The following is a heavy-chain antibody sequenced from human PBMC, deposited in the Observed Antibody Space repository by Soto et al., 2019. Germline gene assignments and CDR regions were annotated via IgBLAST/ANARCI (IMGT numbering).Heavy chain of an antibody. V-gene: IGHV5-10-1*01. Sequence: GESLKISCKGSGCSFTSYWISWVRQMPGKGLEWMGRIDPSDSYTNYSPSFQGHVTISADKSISTAYLQWSSLKASDTAMYYCALRGRGYSYGYPGYFDYWGQGALVTVSS. CDR2: IDPSDSYT. J-gene: IGHJ4*02. CDR3: ALRGRGYSYGYPGYFDY. CDR1: GCSFTSYW. D-gene: IGHD5-18*01.